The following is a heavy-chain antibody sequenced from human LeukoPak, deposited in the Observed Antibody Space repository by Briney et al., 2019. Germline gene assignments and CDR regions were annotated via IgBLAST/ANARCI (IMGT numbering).Heavy chain of an antibody. CDR1: GYSFTSYW. D-gene: IGHD3-22*01. Sequence: GESLKISCKGSGYSFTSYWIGWVRQMPGKGLEWMGIIYPGDSDTRYSPSFQGQVTISADKSISTAYLQWSSLKASDTAMYYCARSVTEYYYDSSGYYYWGQGTLVTVSS. V-gene: IGHV5-51*01. CDR2: IYPGDSDT. J-gene: IGHJ4*02. CDR3: ARSVTEYYYDSSGYYY.